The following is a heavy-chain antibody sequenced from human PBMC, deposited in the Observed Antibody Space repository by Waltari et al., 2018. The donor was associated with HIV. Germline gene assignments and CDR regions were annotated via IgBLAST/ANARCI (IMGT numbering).Heavy chain of an antibody. D-gene: IGHD2-2*01. V-gene: IGHV3-48*01. J-gene: IGHJ4*02. CDR2: ISSSSTTI. CDR3: ARDYCSSTSCTVDY. CDR1: GFIFRTYS. Sequence: EVQLVESGGGLVQPGGSLRLSCAASGFIFRTYSMNWVRQAPGKGVEWVSHISSSSTTIYYADSVKGRFTISRDNAKNSLYLQMNSLRAEDTAVYYCARDYCSSTSCTVDYWGQGTLVTVSS.